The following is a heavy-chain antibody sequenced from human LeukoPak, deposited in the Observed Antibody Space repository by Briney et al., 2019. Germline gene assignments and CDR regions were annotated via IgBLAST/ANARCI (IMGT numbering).Heavy chain of an antibody. J-gene: IGHJ4*02. D-gene: IGHD4-23*01. V-gene: IGHV3-74*01. Sequence: GGSLRLSCAVSGFTFSSYWMHWVRQAPGKGLVWVSRIDRGGSRINYADSVKGRFTISRDNGKNTLFLRMNSLRAEDAAVYYCVRGNDYGGPHYWGQGTLVTVSS. CDR1: GFTFSSYW. CDR2: IDRGGSRI. CDR3: VRGNDYGGPHY.